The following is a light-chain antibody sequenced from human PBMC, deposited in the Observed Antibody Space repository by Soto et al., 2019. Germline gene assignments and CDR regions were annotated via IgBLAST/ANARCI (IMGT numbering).Light chain of an antibody. V-gene: IGKV3-11*01. CDR1: QSVSSY. CDR3: ERGVT. Sequence: EIVLTQSPATLSLSPGERATLSCRARQSVSSYLAWYQQKPGQAPRLLIYDASNRATGIPARFSGSGSGTDFTLTISSLEPEDFAVYYCERGVTFGGGTKVEIK. J-gene: IGKJ4*01. CDR2: DAS.